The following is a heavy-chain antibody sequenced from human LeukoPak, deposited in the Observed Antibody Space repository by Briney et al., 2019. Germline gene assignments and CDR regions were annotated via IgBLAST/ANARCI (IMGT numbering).Heavy chain of an antibody. Sequence: VASVTVSCTASGYDFRSYGVSWVRQAPGQGLEWMGWSSPLSGNRDYAQKFQDRFTMTTDTSTKTAHMELRSLRSDDTAVYYCTRVDPLNDGAEYFQHWGQGTLVIVSS. V-gene: IGHV1-18*01. CDR1: GYDFRSYG. CDR3: TRVDPLNDGAEYFQH. CDR2: SSPLSGNR. J-gene: IGHJ1*01. D-gene: IGHD1-1*01.